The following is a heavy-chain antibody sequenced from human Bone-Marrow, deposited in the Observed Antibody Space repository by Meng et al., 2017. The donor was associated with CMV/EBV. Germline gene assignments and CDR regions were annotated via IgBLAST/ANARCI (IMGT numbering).Heavy chain of an antibody. CDR1: GGSISSYY. V-gene: IGHV4-59*01. Sequence: SETLPLTCTVSGGSISSYYWSWIRQPPGKGLEWIGYIYYSGSTNYNPSLKSRVTISVDTSKNQFSLKLSSVTAADTAVYYCAREGIDYDILTGYRYYFDYWGQGTLVTVSS. CDR3: AREGIDYDILTGYRYYFDY. CDR2: IYYSGST. J-gene: IGHJ4*02. D-gene: IGHD3-9*01.